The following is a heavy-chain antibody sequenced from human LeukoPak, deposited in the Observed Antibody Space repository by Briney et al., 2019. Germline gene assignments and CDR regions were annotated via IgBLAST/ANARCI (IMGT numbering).Heavy chain of an antibody. CDR2: ISYDGGNT. D-gene: IGHD5-12*01. J-gene: IGHJ4*02. CDR1: GFIFSSYA. Sequence: PGRSLRLSCGASGFIFSSYALHWVRQAPGKGLEWVAAISYDGGNTYYADSVEGRFTISRDNSKNTLYLQMESLRAEDTAVYYCARGRYSGYDSGYSDYWGQGTLVTVSS. V-gene: IGHV3-30*04. CDR3: ARGRYSGYDSGYSDY.